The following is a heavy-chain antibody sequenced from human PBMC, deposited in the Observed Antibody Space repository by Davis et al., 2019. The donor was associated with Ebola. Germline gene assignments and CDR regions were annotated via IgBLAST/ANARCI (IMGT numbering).Heavy chain of an antibody. Sequence: PSETLSLTCTVSGYSISSGYFWGWIRQPPGKGLEWIGSVFHSGITSYNPSLDSRVTISVDTSKNQFSLNLNSVTAADTAVYYCGRRSSPLDYWGQGTLVTVSS. J-gene: IGHJ4*02. CDR1: GYSISSGYF. V-gene: IGHV4-38-2*02. CDR2: VFHSGIT. D-gene: IGHD6-6*01. CDR3: GRRSSPLDY.